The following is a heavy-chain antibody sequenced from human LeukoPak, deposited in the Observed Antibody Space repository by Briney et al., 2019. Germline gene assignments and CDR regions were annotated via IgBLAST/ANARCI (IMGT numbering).Heavy chain of an antibody. V-gene: IGHV3-48*01. CDR3: AREALYCSSTSALCGMDV. J-gene: IGHJ6*02. D-gene: IGHD2-2*01. CDR2: ISSSGSTI. CDR1: GFTFSSHS. Sequence: PGGSLRLSCAASGFTFSSHSMNWVRQAPGKGLEWVSYISSSGSTIYYADSVKGRFSISRDNAKNSLHLQMNSLRAEDTAVYYCAREALYCSSTSALCGMDVWGQGTTVTVSS.